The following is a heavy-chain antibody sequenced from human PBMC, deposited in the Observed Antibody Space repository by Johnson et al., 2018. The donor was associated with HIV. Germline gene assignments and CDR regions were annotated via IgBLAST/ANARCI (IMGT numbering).Heavy chain of an antibody. Sequence: VQLVESGGGVVQPGGSLRLSCAASGFTFDTYGMSWVRQAPGKGLEWVSCINWNGACTGYAVSVKVRFTISRENAKNSLYLQVESLAGDDSALYYCARGRYDDDAFEIWGQGTMVTVAS. D-gene: IGHD1-26*01. V-gene: IGHV3-20*04. CDR3: ARGRYDDDAFEI. CDR1: GFTFDTYG. J-gene: IGHJ3*02. CDR2: INWNGACT.